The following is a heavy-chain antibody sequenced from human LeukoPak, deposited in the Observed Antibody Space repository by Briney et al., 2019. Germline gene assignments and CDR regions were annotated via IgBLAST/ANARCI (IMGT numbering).Heavy chain of an antibody. V-gene: IGHV4-39*07. CDR3: ARDYASRRKWELLDY. Sequence: PSETLSLTCTVSGGSISSSSYYWGWIRQPPGKGLEWIGSIYYSGSTYYNPSLKSRVTISVDTSKNQFSLKLSSVTAADTAVYYCARDYASRRKWELLDYWGQGTLVTVSS. J-gene: IGHJ4*02. D-gene: IGHD1-26*01. CDR2: IYYSGST. CDR1: GGSISSSSYY.